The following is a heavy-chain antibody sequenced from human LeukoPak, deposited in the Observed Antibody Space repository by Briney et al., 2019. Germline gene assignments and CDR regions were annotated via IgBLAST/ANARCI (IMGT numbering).Heavy chain of an antibody. J-gene: IGHJ4*02. CDR3: AREGYISGYGVIDY. D-gene: IGHD5-18*01. Sequence: PGGSLRLSCVASGFTFSDYAMSWVRQAPGKGLEWVANIKRDGSEKYYVDSVKGRFTISRDNAKNSLYLQMNSLRAEDTAIYYCAREGYISGYGVIDYWGQGTLVTVSS. V-gene: IGHV3-7*01. CDR1: GFTFSDYA. CDR2: IKRDGSEK.